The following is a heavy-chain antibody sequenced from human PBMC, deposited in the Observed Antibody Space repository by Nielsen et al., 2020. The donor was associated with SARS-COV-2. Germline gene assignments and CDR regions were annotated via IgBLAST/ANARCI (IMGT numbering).Heavy chain of an antibody. D-gene: IGHD3-3*01. J-gene: IGHJ6*04. CDR3: AGGADFWSGTQKYYMDV. CDR2: IWYDDHNR. Sequence: GGSLRLSCAASGFTFSSYGMHWVRQAPGKGLEWVAVIWYDDHNRYYADSVKGRFAVSRDNAENTVVLQIHSLRVEDTAVYYCAGGADFWSGTQKYYMDVWGKGTTVTVSS. V-gene: IGHV3-33*03. CDR1: GFTFSSYG.